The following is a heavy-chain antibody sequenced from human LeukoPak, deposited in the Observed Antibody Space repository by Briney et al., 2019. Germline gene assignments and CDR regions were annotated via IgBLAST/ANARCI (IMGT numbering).Heavy chain of an antibody. V-gene: IGHV1-69*05. D-gene: IGHD3-10*01. J-gene: IGHJ4*02. CDR1: GGTFSSYA. CDR3: ARQYYYGSGSYYHFDY. Sequence: GASVKVSCKASGGTFSSYAISWVRQAPGQGLEWMGGIIPIFGTANYAQKFQGRVTITTDESTSTAYMELSSLRSEDTAVYYCARQYYYGSGSYYHFDYWAREPLVTVSS. CDR2: IIPIFGTA.